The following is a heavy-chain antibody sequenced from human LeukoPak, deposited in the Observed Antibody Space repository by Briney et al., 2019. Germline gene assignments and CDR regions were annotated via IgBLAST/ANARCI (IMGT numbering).Heavy chain of an antibody. D-gene: IGHD3-10*02. CDR3: AELGITMIGGV. CDR2: ISSSDSTI. CDR1: GFTFSSYE. Sequence: GGSLRLSCAASGFTFSSYEMNWVRQAPGKGLEWVSYISSSDSTIYYADSVKGRFTISRDNAKNSLYLQMNSLRAEDTAVYYCAELGITMIGGVWGKGTTVTISS. V-gene: IGHV3-48*03. J-gene: IGHJ6*04.